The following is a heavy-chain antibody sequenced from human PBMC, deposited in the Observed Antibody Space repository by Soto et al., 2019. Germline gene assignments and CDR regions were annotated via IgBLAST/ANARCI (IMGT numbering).Heavy chain of an antibody. Sequence: PGGSLRLSCAASGFTFSSYGMHWVRQAPGKGLEWVAVISYDGSNKYYADSVKGRFTISRDNSKNTLYLQMNSLRAEDTAVYYCAKDSGIAAAGHWYYFDYWGQGTLVTVSS. V-gene: IGHV3-30*18. CDR2: ISYDGSNK. CDR1: GFTFSSYG. D-gene: IGHD6-13*01. J-gene: IGHJ4*02. CDR3: AKDSGIAAAGHWYYFDY.